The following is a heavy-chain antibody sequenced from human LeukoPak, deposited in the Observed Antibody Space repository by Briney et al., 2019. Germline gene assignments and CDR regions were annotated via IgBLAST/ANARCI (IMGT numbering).Heavy chain of an antibody. CDR3: AREQQLGWGSYYYYMDV. D-gene: IGHD6-13*01. Sequence: SETLSLTCTVSGGSISSSSYYWGWIRQPPRKGLEWIGSTYYSGSTYYNPSLKSRVTISVDTSKNQFSLKLSSVTAADTAVYYCAREQQLGWGSYYYYMDVWGKGTPVTVSS. CDR1: GGSISSSSYY. CDR2: TYYSGST. V-gene: IGHV4-39*07. J-gene: IGHJ6*03.